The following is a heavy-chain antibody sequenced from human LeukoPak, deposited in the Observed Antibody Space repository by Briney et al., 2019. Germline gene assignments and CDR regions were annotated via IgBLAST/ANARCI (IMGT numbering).Heavy chain of an antibody. J-gene: IGHJ4*02. CDR1: GFTFSSYA. Sequence: QTGGSLRLSCAASGFTFSSYAMSWVRQAPGRGLEWVSAISGSGGSTYYADSVKGRFTISRDNSKNTLYLQMNSLRAEDTAVYYCAKDSHYGDYVPFYWGQGTLVTVSS. CDR2: ISGSGGST. D-gene: IGHD4-17*01. V-gene: IGHV3-23*01. CDR3: AKDSHYGDYVPFY.